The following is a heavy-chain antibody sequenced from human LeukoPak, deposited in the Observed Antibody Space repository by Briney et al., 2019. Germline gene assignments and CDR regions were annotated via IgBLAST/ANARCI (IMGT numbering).Heavy chain of an antibody. CDR3: ARAPPGYSFDN. CDR2: INSDGSST. CDR1: GFTFSSYW. D-gene: IGHD5-18*01. V-gene: IGHV3-74*01. Sequence: GGSLRLSCAVSGFTFSSYWMHWVRQAPGKGLVWVSRINSDGSSTSYADSVKGRFTISRDNAKNTLYLQMNSLRAEDTAVYYCARAPPGYSFDNWGQGTLVTVSS. J-gene: IGHJ4*02.